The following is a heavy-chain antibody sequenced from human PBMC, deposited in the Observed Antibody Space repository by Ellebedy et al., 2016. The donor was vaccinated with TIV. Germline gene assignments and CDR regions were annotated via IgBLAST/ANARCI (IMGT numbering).Heavy chain of an antibody. CDR1: GGSFSGYY. CDR2: INHSGST. Sequence: SETLSLTXAVYGGSFSGYYWSWIRQPPGKGLEWIGEINHSGSTNYNPSLKSRVTISVDTSKNQFSLKLSSVTAADTAVYYCARGPYYFDYWGQGTLVTVSS. J-gene: IGHJ4*02. V-gene: IGHV4-34*01. CDR3: ARGPYYFDY.